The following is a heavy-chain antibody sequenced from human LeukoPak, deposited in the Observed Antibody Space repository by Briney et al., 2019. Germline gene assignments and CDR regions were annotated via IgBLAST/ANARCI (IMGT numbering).Heavy chain of an antibody. CDR3: ARTTSLISSGYLLCDAFDI. V-gene: IGHV3-7*01. Sequence: GGSLRLSCAASGFTFSSYRMSWVRQAPGKGLEWVANIKQDGSEKYYVVSVKGRFTISRDNAKNSLYLQMNSLRAEDTAVYYCARTTSLISSGYLLCDAFDIWGRGTMVTVSS. J-gene: IGHJ3*02. CDR1: GFTFSSYR. D-gene: IGHD3-22*01. CDR2: IKQDGSEK.